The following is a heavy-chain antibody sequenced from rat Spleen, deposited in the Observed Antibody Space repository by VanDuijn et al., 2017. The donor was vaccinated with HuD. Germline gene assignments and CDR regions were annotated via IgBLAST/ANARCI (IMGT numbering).Heavy chain of an antibody. Sequence: EVQLVESGGGLVQPGTSLKLSCAASGFTFSDYYMAWVRQAPTKGLEWVAYISAGGDSSYYRDSVKGRFAISRDNAKSSLYLQMDSLRSGDTAPYYCARHNSGYGVMDAWGQGASVTVSS. D-gene: IGHD4-3*01. J-gene: IGHJ4*01. V-gene: IGHV5-25*01. CDR1: GFTFSDYY. CDR2: ISAGGDSS. CDR3: ARHNSGYGVMDA.